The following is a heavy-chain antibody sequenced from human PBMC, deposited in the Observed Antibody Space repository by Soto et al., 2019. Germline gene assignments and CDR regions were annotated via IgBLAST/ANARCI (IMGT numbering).Heavy chain of an antibody. CDR2: IIPMLAIT. D-gene: IGHD6-13*01. J-gene: IGHJ3*02. CDR1: GGTFNVYT. Sequence: QVQLVQSGAEVKKPGSSVKVSCKASGGTFNVYTIIWVRQPPGQGLEWMGRIIPMLAITNYAQRFQGRVTLTADTSTTTAYMELSSLTSEDTAVYYCALGSWSGETFDIWGQGTLVTVSS. V-gene: IGHV1-69*02. CDR3: ALGSWSGETFDI.